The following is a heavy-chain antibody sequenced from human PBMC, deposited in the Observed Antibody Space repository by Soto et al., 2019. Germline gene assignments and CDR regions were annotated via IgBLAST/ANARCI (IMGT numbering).Heavy chain of an antibody. CDR2: IYYSGST. CDR1: GGSISSYY. CDR3: ARQEAYGPFDY. Sequence: QVQLQESGQGLVKPSETLSLTCTVSGGSISSYYWSWIRQPPGKGLEWIGYIYYSGSTNYNPSLKCRVTIPVDTAKNQFSRKVMSVTAADTAVFYCARQEAYGPFDYWGQRTLVTVSS. V-gene: IGHV4-59*08. J-gene: IGHJ4*02. D-gene: IGHD4-17*01.